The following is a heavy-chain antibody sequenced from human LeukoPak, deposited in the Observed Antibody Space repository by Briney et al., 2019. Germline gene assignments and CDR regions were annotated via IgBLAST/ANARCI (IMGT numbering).Heavy chain of an antibody. V-gene: IGHV3-13*04. CDR3: ARERCYYDSSGYYSYYFDY. J-gene: IGHJ4*02. CDR1: GFTFSSYD. Sequence: GGSLRLSCAASGFTFSSYDMHWVRQATGKGLEWVSGIGTAGDTYYPGSVKGRFTISRENAKNSLYLQMNSLRAGDTAVYYCARERCYYDSSGYYSYYFDYWGQGTLVTVSS. D-gene: IGHD3-22*01. CDR2: IGTAGDT.